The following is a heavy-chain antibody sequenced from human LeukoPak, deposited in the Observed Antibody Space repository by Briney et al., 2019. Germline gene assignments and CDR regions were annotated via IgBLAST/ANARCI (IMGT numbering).Heavy chain of an antibody. CDR1: GYSFTSYW. D-gene: IGHD2-15*01. J-gene: IGHJ6*03. CDR2: FSPGSSDT. CDR3: ARQGVGGAAFYYYYYMDV. Sequence: GKSLQISCKGSGYSFTSYWSCCVRPMPGKVLECMGIFSPGSSDTRYSPSFQGQVAISADKSISTAYLQWSSLKASDTAMYYCARQGVGGAAFYYYYYMDVWGKGTTVTISS. V-gene: IGHV5-51*01.